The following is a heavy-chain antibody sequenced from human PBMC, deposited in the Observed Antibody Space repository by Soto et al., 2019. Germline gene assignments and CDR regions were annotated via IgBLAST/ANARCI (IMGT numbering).Heavy chain of an antibody. CDR3: ARGRGSDGIYHYYNAMDV. J-gene: IGHJ6*02. CDR1: GGSFSGNF. CDR2: VNHSGST. Sequence: TLSLTCAVYGGSFSGNFWSWIRQPPGKGLEWIGEVNHSGSTNYIPSLKSRVTISVDMSKNQFSLKLSSVTAADTGVYYCARGRGSDGIYHYYNAMDVWGQGTTVTVSS. D-gene: IGHD6-19*01. V-gene: IGHV4-34*01.